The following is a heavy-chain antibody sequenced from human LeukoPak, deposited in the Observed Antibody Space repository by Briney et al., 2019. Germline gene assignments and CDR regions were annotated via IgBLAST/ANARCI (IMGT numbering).Heavy chain of an antibody. CDR3: ASATLRCSGGSCYEMDV. CDR1: GGTFSSYA. J-gene: IGHJ6*04. V-gene: IGHV1-69*06. CDR2: IISISGTA. Sequence: ASVKLSCTASGGTFSSYAISWVRQAPGQGLEWVAVIISISGTANYPQKFQGRLTITADKSTSTAYMELSSLRSEDTAVYYCASATLRCSGGSCYEMDVWGKGTTVTVSS. D-gene: IGHD2-15*01.